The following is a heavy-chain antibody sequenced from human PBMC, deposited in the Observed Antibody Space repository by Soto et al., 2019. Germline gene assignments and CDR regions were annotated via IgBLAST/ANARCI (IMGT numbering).Heavy chain of an antibody. CDR2: LHYGGNS. J-gene: IGHJ6*02. CDR1: GGSISSYY. V-gene: IGHV4-59*08. CDR3: ARQGFGAIQGLVDV. D-gene: IGHD3-10*01. Sequence: QVQLQESGPGLVKPSATLSLTCTVSGGSISSYYCSWFRQPPGKGLEWIGLLHYGGNSDYNPSLRGRVTMAVDTSKTQVSLRLGSVTAADTALYYCARQGFGAIQGLVDVWGQGTTVSVSS.